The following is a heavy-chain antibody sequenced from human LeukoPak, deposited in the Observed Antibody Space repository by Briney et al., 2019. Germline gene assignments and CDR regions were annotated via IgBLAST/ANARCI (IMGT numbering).Heavy chain of an antibody. CDR1: GGSFTSYT. V-gene: IGHV1-69*05. J-gene: IGHJ5*02. CDR3: ARVRFRLWLRGGRDWFDP. Sequence: SVKVSCKASGGSFTSYTISWVRQAPGQGLEWMGRITTISGTANYAQRFQGRVTTTTGESARTAYMELRSLRSEDTAVYYCARVRFRLWLRGGRDWFDPWGQGTLVTVSS. D-gene: IGHD5-18*01. CDR2: ITTISGTA.